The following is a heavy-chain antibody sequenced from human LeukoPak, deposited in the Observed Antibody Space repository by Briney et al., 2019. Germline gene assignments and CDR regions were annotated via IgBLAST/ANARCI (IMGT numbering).Heavy chain of an antibody. Sequence: GGSLRLSCAASGFTFTSFGMTWVRQASGKGLEWVSSISHSGTSTYYADSVKGRFTISRDNSKNTLYLQMNSLRAEDTAVYYCARRMIRDYFFLDVWGKGTTVTDSS. CDR3: ARRMIRDYFFLDV. J-gene: IGHJ6*03. V-gene: IGHV3-23*01. D-gene: IGHD3-22*01. CDR1: GFTFTSFG. CDR2: ISHSGTST.